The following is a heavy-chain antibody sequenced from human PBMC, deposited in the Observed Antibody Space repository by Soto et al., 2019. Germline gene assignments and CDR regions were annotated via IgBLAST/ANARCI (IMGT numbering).Heavy chain of an antibody. Sequence: GVSLRLSCAASGFTISTYWMSWVRQAPGKGLEWVAHIKQDGTETYYVDSVKGRFTISRDNAKNLLYLQMNSLRAEDTAVFYCARAVATGAEYWGQGTLVTVSS. CDR2: IKQDGTET. J-gene: IGHJ4*02. V-gene: IGHV3-7*03. CDR3: ARAVATGAEY. D-gene: IGHD6-19*01. CDR1: GFTISTYW.